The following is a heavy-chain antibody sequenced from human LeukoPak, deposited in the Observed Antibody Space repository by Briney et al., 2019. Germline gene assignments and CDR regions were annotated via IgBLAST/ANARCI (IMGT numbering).Heavy chain of an antibody. J-gene: IGHJ4*02. V-gene: IGHV2-26*01. Sequence: ESGPVLVKPTETLTLTCTVSEFSLSHAGMSVSWIRHPPGKALEWLAHIFSNDEKSYSTSLKSRLTISKDTSKSKVVLTMTNMDPVDTATYYCARTRTYGDPFDYWGQGTLVTVSS. CDR2: IFSNDEK. D-gene: IGHD4-17*01. CDR3: ARTRTYGDPFDY. CDR1: EFSLSHAGMS.